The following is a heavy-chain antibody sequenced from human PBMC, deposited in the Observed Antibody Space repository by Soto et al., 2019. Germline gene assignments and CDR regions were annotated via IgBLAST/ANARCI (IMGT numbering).Heavy chain of an antibody. Sequence: QLQLQESSSGLVKPSQTLSLTCAVSGGSISSGGYSWSWIRQPPGKGLEWIGYIYHSGSTYYNPSLRIRLTISVDRSKNQFSLKLSSVTAAVTAVYFCARVGGQGWIDYWGQGTLVTVSS. D-gene: IGHD1-26*01. CDR1: GGSISSGGYS. CDR3: ARVGGQGWIDY. V-gene: IGHV4-30-2*01. CDR2: IYHSGST. J-gene: IGHJ4*02.